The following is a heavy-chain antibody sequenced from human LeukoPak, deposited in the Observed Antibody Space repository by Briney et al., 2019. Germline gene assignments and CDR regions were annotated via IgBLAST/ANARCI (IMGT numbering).Heavy chain of an antibody. J-gene: IGHJ5*02. CDR1: GGSISRYY. D-gene: IGHD3-10*01. Sequence: PSETLSLTCTVSGGSISRYYWSWIRQPPGKALECVGYIAYSGYTNYNPSLKSRVTISVDTSKNQFSLKLNSLTAADTAVYYCARGGGETSMVRGVIIQPWGQGTLVTVSS. CDR2: IAYSGYT. V-gene: IGHV4-59*01. CDR3: ARGGGETSMVRGVIIQP.